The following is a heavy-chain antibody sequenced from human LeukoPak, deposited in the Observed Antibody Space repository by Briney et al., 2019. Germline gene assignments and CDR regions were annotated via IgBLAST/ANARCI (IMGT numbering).Heavy chain of an antibody. D-gene: IGHD4-17*01. CDR1: GGSISSGDYY. J-gene: IGHJ4*02. CDR3: AIGTPTVTFDY. V-gene: IGHV4-30-4*01. Sequence: SQTLSLTCTVSGGSISSGDYYWSWIRQPPGKGLEWIGYIYYSGSTYYNPSLKSRVTISVDTSKSQFSLKLSSVTAADTAVYYCAIGTPTVTFDYWGQGTLVTVSS. CDR2: IYYSGST.